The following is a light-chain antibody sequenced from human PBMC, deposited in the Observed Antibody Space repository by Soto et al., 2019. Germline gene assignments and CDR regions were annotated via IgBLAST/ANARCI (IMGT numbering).Light chain of an antibody. Sequence: SALTQPRSVSGSPGQSVTVSCSGTSSDVGGYDYVAWYQQYPGKAPKLMIYDVIKRPSGVPDRFSGSKSGNTASLTISGLQAEDEADYYCCSYAGSYTFVFGTGTKLTVL. CDR1: SSDVGGYDY. J-gene: IGLJ1*01. CDR2: DVI. CDR3: CSYAGSYTFV. V-gene: IGLV2-11*01.